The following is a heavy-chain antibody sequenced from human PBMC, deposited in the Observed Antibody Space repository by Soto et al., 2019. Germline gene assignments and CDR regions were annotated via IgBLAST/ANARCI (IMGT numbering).Heavy chain of an antibody. CDR3: ARAGLGYYYYGMDV. J-gene: IGHJ6*02. CDR2: INPNSGGT. V-gene: IGHV1-2*04. Sequence: ASVKVSCKASGYTFTGYYMHWVRQAPGQGLEWMGWINPNSGGTNYAQKFQGWVTMTRDTSISTAYMELSRLRSDDTAVYYCARAGLGYYYYGMDVWGQGTTVTVSS. D-gene: IGHD1-26*01. CDR1: GYTFTGYY.